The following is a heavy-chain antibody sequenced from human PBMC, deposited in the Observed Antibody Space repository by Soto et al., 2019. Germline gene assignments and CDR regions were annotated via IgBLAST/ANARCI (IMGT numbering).Heavy chain of an antibody. V-gene: IGHV1-3*01. Sequence: QVQLVQSGAEVKKPGASVKVSCKASGYTFTSYAMHWVRQAPGQRLEWMGWINAGNGEKKYSQKFQGRVTITKDTXVGIVYMELSSLRSEDTALYYCARDPDDYGSGPLDYWGQGTLVTVSS. D-gene: IGHD3-10*01. CDR1: GYTFTSYA. J-gene: IGHJ4*02. CDR2: INAGNGEK. CDR3: ARDPDDYGSGPLDY.